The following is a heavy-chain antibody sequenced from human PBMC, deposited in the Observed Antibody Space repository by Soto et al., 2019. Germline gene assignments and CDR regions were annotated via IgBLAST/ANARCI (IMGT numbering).Heavy chain of an antibody. CDR2: ISTGNGNT. D-gene: IGHD5-12*01. CDR3: ARENIVSRMGATDI. Sequence: QAQLVQSGAEVKKPGASVKVSCKASGYTFTYYAIYWVRQAPGQRLEWMGWISTGNGNTKYSQKFQGRVTINRDKSASTVYIELISLRSDDTAVYYFARENIVSRMGATDIWGQGTVVTVSS. J-gene: IGHJ3*02. V-gene: IGHV1-3*04. CDR1: GYTFTYYA.